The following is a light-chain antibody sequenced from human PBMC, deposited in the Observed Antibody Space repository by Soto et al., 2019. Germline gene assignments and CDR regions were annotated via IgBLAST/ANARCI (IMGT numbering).Light chain of an antibody. CDR1: SGHSSSA. CDR2: VNFDGSH. CDR3: QTWGTGIWV. Sequence: QPVLTQSPSASASLGASVKLTCTLSSGHSSSAIAWHQQQPEKGPRYLMRVNFDGSHKKGDGIPDRFSGSSSGAERYLTISSLQSEDEADYYCQTWGTGIWVFGGGTKLTVL. J-gene: IGLJ3*02. V-gene: IGLV4-69*01.